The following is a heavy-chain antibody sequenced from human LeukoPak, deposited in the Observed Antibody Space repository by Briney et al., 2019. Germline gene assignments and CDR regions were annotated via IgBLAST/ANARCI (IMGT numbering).Heavy chain of an antibody. Sequence: SETLSLTCTVSGGSISSYYWSWIRQPPGKGLEWIGYIYYSGSTNYNPSLKSRVTISVDTSKNQFSLKLSSVTAADTAVYYCARGVSSSWYSGVGYFDYWGQGTLVTVSS. CDR1: GGSISSYY. V-gene: IGHV4-59*01. D-gene: IGHD6-13*01. CDR3: ARGVSSSWYSGVGYFDY. J-gene: IGHJ4*02. CDR2: IYYSGST.